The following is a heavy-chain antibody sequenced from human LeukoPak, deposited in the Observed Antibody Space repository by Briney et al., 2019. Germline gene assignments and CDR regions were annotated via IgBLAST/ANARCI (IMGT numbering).Heavy chain of an antibody. Sequence: ASVEVSCKASGYTFTSYDINWVRQATGQGLEWMGWMNPNSGNTGYAQKFQGRVTMTRNTSISTAYMELSSLRSEDTAVYYCARGGIVVVTARPYYFDYWGQGTLVTVSS. CDR1: GYTFTSYD. CDR2: MNPNSGNT. CDR3: ARGGIVVVTARPYYFDY. J-gene: IGHJ4*02. V-gene: IGHV1-8*01. D-gene: IGHD2-21*02.